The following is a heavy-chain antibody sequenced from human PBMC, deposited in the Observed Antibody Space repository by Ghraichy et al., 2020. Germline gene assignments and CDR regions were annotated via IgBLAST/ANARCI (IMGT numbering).Heavy chain of an antibody. V-gene: IGHV3-9*01. CDR3: SKGKERSAVAGWGYYLNY. D-gene: IGHD6-19*01. CDR2: IGWNTNNI. Sequence: LSLTCAASGFTFDDSTMHWVRHAPGKGLEWVAGIGWNTNNIGYADSVKGRFTIPRDNAKNSLYLQMNSLRLEAPAFYYCSKGKERSAVAGWGYYLNYWDQGTLVTVSS. CDR1: GFTFDDST. J-gene: IGHJ4*02.